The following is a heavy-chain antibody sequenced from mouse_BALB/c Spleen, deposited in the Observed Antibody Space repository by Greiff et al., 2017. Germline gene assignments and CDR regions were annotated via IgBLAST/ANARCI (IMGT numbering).Heavy chain of an antibody. V-gene: IGHV1-31*01. CDR1: GYSFTGYY. CDR2: INPYNGAT. Sequence: EVQLQQSGPELVKPGASVKISCKASGYSFTGYYMHWVKQSHVKSLEWIGRINPYNGATSYNQNFKDKASLTVDKSSSTAYMELHSLTSEDSAVYYCARWGGAMDYWGQGTSVTVSS. J-gene: IGHJ4*01. CDR3: ARWGGAMDY.